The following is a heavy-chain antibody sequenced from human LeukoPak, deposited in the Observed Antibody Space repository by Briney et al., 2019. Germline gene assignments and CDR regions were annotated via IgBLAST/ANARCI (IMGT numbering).Heavy chain of an antibody. V-gene: IGHV4-34*01. CDR3: AGGGARTYYYYYGMDV. D-gene: IGHD1-26*01. CDR2: INHSGST. J-gene: IGHJ6*04. CDR1: GGSFSGYY. Sequence: SETLSLTCAVYGGSFSGYYWSWIRQPPGKGLEWIGEINHSGSTNYNPSLKSRVTISVDTSKNQFSLKLSSVTAADTAVYYCAGGGARTYYYYYGMDVWGKGTTVTVSS.